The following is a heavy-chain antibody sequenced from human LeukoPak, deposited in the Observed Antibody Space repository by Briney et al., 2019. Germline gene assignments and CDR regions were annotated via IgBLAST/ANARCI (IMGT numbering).Heavy chain of an antibody. Sequence: GGSLRLSCAASGFTFSSYAMSWVRQAPGKGLEWVSASCSGGSTYYADSVKGRFTISRDNSKNTLYLQMNSLRAEDTAVYYCAKELVAVEYYYDSSGYYYGMDVWGQGTTVTVSS. V-gene: IGHV3-23*01. CDR2: SCSGGST. J-gene: IGHJ6*02. CDR1: GFTFSSYA. CDR3: AKELVAVEYYYDSSGYYYGMDV. D-gene: IGHD3-22*01.